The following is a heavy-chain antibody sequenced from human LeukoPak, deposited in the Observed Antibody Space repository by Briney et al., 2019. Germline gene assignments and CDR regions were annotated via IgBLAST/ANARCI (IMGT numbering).Heavy chain of an antibody. V-gene: IGHV1-69*05. D-gene: IGHD3-22*01. CDR3: ARGLDYYYDSSGYYGGALGY. CDR2: IIPIFGTA. J-gene: IGHJ4*02. Sequence: GASVKVSCKASGYTFTSYDINWVRQATGQGLEWMGGIIPIFGTANYAQKFQGRVTITTDESTSTAYMELSSLRSEDTAVYYCARGLDYYYDSSGYYGGALGYWGQGTLVTVSS. CDR1: GYTFTSYD.